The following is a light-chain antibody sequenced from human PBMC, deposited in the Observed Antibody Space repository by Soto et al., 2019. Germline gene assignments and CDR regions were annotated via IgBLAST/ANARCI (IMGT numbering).Light chain of an antibody. Sequence: QSVLTQPASVSGSPGQSITISCTGTSSDVGGYNYVSWYQQHPDKAPKLMIYDVSNRPSGVSNRFSGSKSGNTASLTISGLQAEDEADYYCSSYTSSSRVFGGGTKLTVL. CDR1: SSDVGGYNY. CDR3: SSYTSSSRV. J-gene: IGLJ2*01. V-gene: IGLV2-14*01. CDR2: DVS.